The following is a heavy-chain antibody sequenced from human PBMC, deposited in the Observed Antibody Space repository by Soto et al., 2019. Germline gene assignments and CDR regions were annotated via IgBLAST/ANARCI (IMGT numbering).Heavy chain of an antibody. CDR1: GFPFSSFL. Sequence: GGALRLSCAASGFPFSSFLVSWVRPAPGKGLEWVANIKQDGSEKYYVDSVKGRFTISRDNAKNSLYLQMNSLRAEDTAVYYCARGIGRWLRSVGYWGQGTLVTVSS. CDR2: IKQDGSEK. J-gene: IGHJ4*02. D-gene: IGHD5-12*01. CDR3: ARGIGRWLRSVGY. V-gene: IGHV3-7*03.